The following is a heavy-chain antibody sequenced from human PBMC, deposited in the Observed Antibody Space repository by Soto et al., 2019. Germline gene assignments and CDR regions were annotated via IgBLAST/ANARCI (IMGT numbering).Heavy chain of an antibody. CDR2: ISGSGVST. J-gene: IGHJ4*02. D-gene: IGHD7-27*01. Sequence: EVQLLESGGGLVQPGGSLRLSCAASGFTFSSYTMSWVRQGPGKGLEWVSGISGSGVSTVYADSVKGRFTISRDNFKNTLYMQMNSLRAEDTAVYYCAKGWGDYWGQGTPVTVSS. V-gene: IGHV3-23*01. CDR3: AKGWGDY. CDR1: GFTFSSYT.